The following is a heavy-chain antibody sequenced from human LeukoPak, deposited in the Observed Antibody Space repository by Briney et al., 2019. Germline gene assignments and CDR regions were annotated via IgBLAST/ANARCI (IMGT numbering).Heavy chain of an antibody. J-gene: IGHJ4*02. D-gene: IGHD2-2*01. Sequence: GGSLRLSCAASGFTFSSYAMSWVRQAPGEGLEWVSAISGSGGSTYYADSVKGRFTISRDNSKNTLYLQMNSLRAEDTAVYYCAKVPKHDIVVGYWGQGTLVTVSS. CDR1: GFTFSSYA. CDR2: ISGSGGST. V-gene: IGHV3-23*01. CDR3: AKVPKHDIVVGY.